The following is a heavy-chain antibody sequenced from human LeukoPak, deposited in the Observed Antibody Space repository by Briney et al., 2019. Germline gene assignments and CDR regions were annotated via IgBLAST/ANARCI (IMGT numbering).Heavy chain of an antibody. V-gene: IGHV3-23*01. J-gene: IGHJ4*02. Sequence: GGSLRLSCAASGFTFSSCAMTWVRQAPRKGLEWVSGISGSGGSTYYADSVKGRFTISRDNSKNTLYLQMNSLRAEDTAVYYCAKGSYSSGWYESDYWGQGTLVTVSS. CDR2: ISGSGGST. D-gene: IGHD6-19*01. CDR1: GFTFSSCA. CDR3: AKGSYSSGWYESDY.